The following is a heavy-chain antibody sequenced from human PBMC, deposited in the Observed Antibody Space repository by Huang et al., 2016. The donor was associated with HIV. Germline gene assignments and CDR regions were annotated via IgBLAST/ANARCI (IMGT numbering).Heavy chain of an antibody. CDR3: ARDNYSRTIAGSNWFDP. Sequence: QVQLVQSGAEVKKPGASVKVACKASDYSFTSFSITWVRQAPGQRLGWMGWSSADNGNPNYAQKFQGRVTMTTDTSTSTAYMELRSLTSDDTAVYYCARDNYSRTIAGSNWFDPWGQGTLVTVSS. J-gene: IGHJ5*02. CDR1: DYSFTSFS. V-gene: IGHV1-18*04. CDR2: SSADNGNP. D-gene: IGHD6-13*01.